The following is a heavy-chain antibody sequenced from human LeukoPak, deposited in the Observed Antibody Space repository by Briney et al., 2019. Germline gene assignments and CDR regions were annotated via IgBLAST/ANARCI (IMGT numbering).Heavy chain of an antibody. CDR2: IYTSGST. CDR3: ARDVGPHF. D-gene: IGHD1-26*01. Sequence: SETLSLTCTVSGGSISSGSYYWSWIRQPAGKGLEWIGRIYTSGSTNYNPSLKSRVTISVDTSKNQFSLKVRAVTAADTAVYYCARDVGPHFWGQGTLVTVSS. CDR1: GGSISSGSYY. V-gene: IGHV4-61*02. J-gene: IGHJ1*01.